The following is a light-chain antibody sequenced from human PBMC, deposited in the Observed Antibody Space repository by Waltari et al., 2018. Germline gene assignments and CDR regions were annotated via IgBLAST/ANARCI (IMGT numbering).Light chain of an antibody. Sequence: DVVMSQSPLSLPVTLGQPAPISCRSSQSLVYSDGNTYCSWFQQRPGQSPRRLISKVSNPDSGVPDRFSGSGSGTNFTLKISKMEAEDVGVYYCMQGTYWPGTFGQGTKVEIK. CDR2: KVS. CDR1: QSLVYSDGNTY. V-gene: IGKV2-30*01. CDR3: MQGTYWPGT. J-gene: IGKJ1*01.